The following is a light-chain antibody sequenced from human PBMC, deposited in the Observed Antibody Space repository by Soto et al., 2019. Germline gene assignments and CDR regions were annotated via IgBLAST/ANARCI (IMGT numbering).Light chain of an antibody. CDR2: GAS. Sequence: EIVLTQSPGTLSLSPGERATLSCRASQSVNSDYLGWFQQKPGQAPRLLIYGASTRATGIPDRFSGSGSGTDFTLTISRLEPEDFAVYYCQQYGSSPYTFGQGTKLEIK. J-gene: IGKJ2*01. CDR3: QQYGSSPYT. CDR1: QSVNSDY. V-gene: IGKV3-20*01.